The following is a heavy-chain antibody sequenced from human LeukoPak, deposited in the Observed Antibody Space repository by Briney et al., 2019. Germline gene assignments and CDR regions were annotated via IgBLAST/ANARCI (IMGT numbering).Heavy chain of an antibody. Sequence: GGALRLSCVASGFTFSSYLMSGVRQAPGKGLEWVANIKQDGSEKYYVDSVKGRFTISRDNAKNSLYLQMNSLRAEDTAVYYCARAPTYSGSYWLDYWGQGTLVTVSS. CDR2: IKQDGSEK. D-gene: IGHD1-26*01. CDR1: GFTFSSYL. V-gene: IGHV3-7*01. J-gene: IGHJ4*02. CDR3: ARAPTYSGSYWLDY.